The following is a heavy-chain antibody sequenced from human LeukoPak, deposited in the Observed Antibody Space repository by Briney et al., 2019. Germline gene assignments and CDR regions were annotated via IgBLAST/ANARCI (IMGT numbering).Heavy chain of an antibody. V-gene: IGHV4-4*08. Sequence: SETLSLTCTVSGDSISSYYWSWIRQPPGKGLEWIGYIYSSGSSNYNPSLKSRVTMSVDTSKNQFSLKLSSVTAADTAVYYCAREVSRWPYYFDYWGQGTLVTVSS. CDR1: GDSISSYY. J-gene: IGHJ4*02. CDR3: AREVSRWPYYFDY. CDR2: IYSSGSS. D-gene: IGHD4-23*01.